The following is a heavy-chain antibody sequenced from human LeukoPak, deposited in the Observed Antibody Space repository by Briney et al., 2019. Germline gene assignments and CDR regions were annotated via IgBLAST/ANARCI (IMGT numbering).Heavy chain of an antibody. CDR3: ARDGDSPMVDFDY. CDR1: GYTFTDYY. J-gene: IGHJ4*02. V-gene: IGHV1-2*02. CDR2: IYPNSGAT. Sequence: ASVKVSCKTSGYTFTDYYFYWVRQAPGQGLEWVGWIYPNSGATKYARKFQGRVIMTRDTSISTAYMELSGLTSDDTAMYYCARDGDSPMVDFDYWGQGTLVTVSS. D-gene: IGHD5-18*01.